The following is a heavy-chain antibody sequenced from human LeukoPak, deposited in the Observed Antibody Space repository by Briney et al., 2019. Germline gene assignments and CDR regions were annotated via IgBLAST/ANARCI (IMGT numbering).Heavy chain of an antibody. CDR2: IYSGGST. CDR3: ARDNPYSCFDD. Sequence: GGSLRLSCAASGFTVSSNYMSWVRQPPGKGLEWVSVIYSGGSTYYADSVKGRFTISRDNSKNTLYLQMNSLRAEDTAVYYCARDNPYSCFDDGGQGTLLTVYS. J-gene: IGHJ4*02. CDR1: GFTVSSNY. V-gene: IGHV3-66*01. D-gene: IGHD4-11*01.